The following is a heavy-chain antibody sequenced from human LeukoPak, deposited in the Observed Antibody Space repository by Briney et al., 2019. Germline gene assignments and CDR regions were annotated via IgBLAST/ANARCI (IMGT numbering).Heavy chain of an antibody. V-gene: IGHV3-30*18. Sequence: GGSLRLSCVASGFNFNTHWMSWVRQAPGKGLEWVAVISYDGSNKYYADSVKGRFTISRDNSKNTLYLQMNSLRAEDTAVYYCAKDSDYYFDYWGQGTLVTVSS. CDR3: AKDSDYYFDY. J-gene: IGHJ4*02. CDR2: ISYDGSNK. CDR1: GFNFNTHW.